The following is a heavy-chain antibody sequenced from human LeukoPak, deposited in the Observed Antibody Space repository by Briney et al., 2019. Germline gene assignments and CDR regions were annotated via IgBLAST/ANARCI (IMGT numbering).Heavy chain of an antibody. CDR1: GYTFTDYY. V-gene: IGHV1-2*02. J-gene: IGHJ4*02. Sequence: ASVTVSCKASGYTFTDYYMHWVRQAPGQGLEWMGWINPNSGGTKYAQKFQGRVTMTRDTSINTAYMELSRLTSDDTAVYYCARPLGVMVRYPHYWGQGALVTVSS. D-gene: IGHD3-10*01. CDR2: INPNSGGT. CDR3: ARPLGVMVRYPHY.